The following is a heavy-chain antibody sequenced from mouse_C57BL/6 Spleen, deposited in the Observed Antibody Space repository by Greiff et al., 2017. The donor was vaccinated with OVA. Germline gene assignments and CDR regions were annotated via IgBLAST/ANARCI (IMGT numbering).Heavy chain of an antibody. CDR3: ATRSPYFDV. CDR1: GYTFPSYD. Sequence: QVQLQQSGPELVKPGASVKLSCKASGYTFPSYDIHWVKQRPGQGLEWIGWIYPRDGSTKYNEKCKGKATLTVDTSSSTAYMELHSLTSEDSAVYFCATRSPYFDVWGTGTTVTVSS. V-gene: IGHV1-85*01. CDR2: IYPRDGST. J-gene: IGHJ1*03.